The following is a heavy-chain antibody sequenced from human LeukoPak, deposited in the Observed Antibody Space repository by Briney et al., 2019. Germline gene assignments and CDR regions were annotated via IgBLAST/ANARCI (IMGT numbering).Heavy chain of an antibody. CDR2: INPSGGST. CDR3: ARSHRSYYYYYMDV. V-gene: IGHV1-46*01. J-gene: IGHJ6*03. Sequence: ASVKVSCKASGYTFTSYYMHWVRQAPGQGLEWMGIINPSGGSTNYAQKFQGRVTITADESTSTAYMELSSLRSEDTAVYYCARSHRSYYYYYMDVWGKGTTVKISS. CDR1: GYTFTSYY.